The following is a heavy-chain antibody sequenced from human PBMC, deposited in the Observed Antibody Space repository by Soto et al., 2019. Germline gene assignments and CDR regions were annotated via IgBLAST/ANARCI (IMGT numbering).Heavy chain of an antibody. CDR3: ARERTGDSTSFDY. Sequence: SETLSLTCTFSGGSISSYYCSWIRQPPGKGLDWIGYIYYSGSTNYNPSLKSRVTISVDTSKNQFSLKLSSVTAADTAVYYCARERTGDSTSFDYWGQGSMVTVSS. D-gene: IGHD3-9*01. CDR1: GGSISSYY. V-gene: IGHV4-59*01. CDR2: IYYSGST. J-gene: IGHJ4*03.